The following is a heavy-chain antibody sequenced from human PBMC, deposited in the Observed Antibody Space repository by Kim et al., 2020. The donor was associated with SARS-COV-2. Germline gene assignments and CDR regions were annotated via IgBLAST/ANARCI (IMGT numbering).Heavy chain of an antibody. CDR2: IYYKKGT. V-gene: IGHV4-31*03. CDR3: ARFQDGVVGALT. CDR1: GDSISRDGYY. Sequence: SESLSLTCSVSGDSISRDGYYWSWIRQRPGMGREWTGYIYYKKGTYYSPSLKRRVTVTVDTSQNPFSLNLNSVTAAATVVYCCARFQDGVVGALTWGQGTMVTVSS. D-gene: IGHD2-15*01. J-gene: IGHJ3*01.